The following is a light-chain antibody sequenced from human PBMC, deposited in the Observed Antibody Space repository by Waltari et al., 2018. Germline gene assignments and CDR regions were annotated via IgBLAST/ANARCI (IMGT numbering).Light chain of an antibody. CDR1: QSLLSNSNNKNS. CDR2: WAS. J-gene: IGKJ1*01. Sequence: DIVLTQSPDSLAVSLGERATIDCKSSQSLLSNSNNKNSLAWFQQRPGQPLQLPFSWASTRESGVPDRFSCSGSGTDFTLTISSLQAEDVAVYYCQQYFGSPPWTFGQGTKVEI. CDR3: QQYFGSPPWT. V-gene: IGKV4-1*01.